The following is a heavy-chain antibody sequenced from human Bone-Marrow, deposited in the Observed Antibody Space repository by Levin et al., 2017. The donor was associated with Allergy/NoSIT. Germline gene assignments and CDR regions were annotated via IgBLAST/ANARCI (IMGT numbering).Heavy chain of an antibody. J-gene: IGHJ3*02. CDR2: IGTAGDT. D-gene: IGHD3-22*01. V-gene: IGHV3-13*01. CDR3: ARYDYEYNALDI. Sequence: GESLKISCAASGFTFRTHDMHWVRQGTGKGLEWVSTIGTAGDTYYPDSVRGRFTISRENAKNSLYLQMNGLSAGDTAVYYCARYDYEYNALDIWGQGTMVTVSS. CDR1: GFTFRTHD.